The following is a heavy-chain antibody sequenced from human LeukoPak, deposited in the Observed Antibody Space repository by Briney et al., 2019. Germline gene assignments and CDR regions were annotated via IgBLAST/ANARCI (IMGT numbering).Heavy chain of an antibody. Sequence: ASVKVSCKASGYTFTSYDINWVRQATGQGLEWMGWMNPNSGNTGYAQKFQGRVTMTRNTSISTAYMELSSLRSEDTAVYYCARLARAPLYYYYGMDVWGQGTTVTVSS. CDR1: GYTFTSYD. CDR2: MNPNSGNT. J-gene: IGHJ6*02. V-gene: IGHV1-8*01. D-gene: IGHD5-12*01. CDR3: ARLARAPLYYYYGMDV.